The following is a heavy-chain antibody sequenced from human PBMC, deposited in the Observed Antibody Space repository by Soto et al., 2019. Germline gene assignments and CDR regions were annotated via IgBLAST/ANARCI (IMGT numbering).Heavy chain of an antibody. CDR1: GFTFSSYG. D-gene: IGHD3-10*01. V-gene: IGHV3-30*18. CDR3: AKTYYYGSGSYVNGMDV. J-gene: IGHJ6*02. Sequence: QVQLVESGGGVVQPGRSLRLSCAASGFTFSSYGMHWVRQAPGKGLEWVAVISYDGSNKYYADSVKGRFTISRDNSKNTLYLQMNSLRAEDTAVYYCAKTYYYGSGSYVNGMDVWGQGTTATVSS. CDR2: ISYDGSNK.